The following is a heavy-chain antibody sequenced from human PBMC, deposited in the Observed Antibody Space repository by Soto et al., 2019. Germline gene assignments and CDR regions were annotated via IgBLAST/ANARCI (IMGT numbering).Heavy chain of an antibody. V-gene: IGHV3-64*01. Sequence: EVQLVESGGGLVQPGGSLRLSCAASGFSFSSYAMHWVRQAPGKGLEYVSAISSNGGSTYYTNSVKGRFSISRGNSKNTLYLQMGSLRAEDMAVYYCARVGSGYDVKYYYYYMDVWGKGTTVTVSS. J-gene: IGHJ6*03. CDR3: ARVGSGYDVKYYYYYMDV. CDR1: GFSFSSYA. CDR2: ISSNGGST. D-gene: IGHD5-12*01.